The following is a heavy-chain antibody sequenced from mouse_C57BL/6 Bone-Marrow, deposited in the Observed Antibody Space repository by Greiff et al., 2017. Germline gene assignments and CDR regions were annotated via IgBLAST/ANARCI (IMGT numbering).Heavy chain of an antibody. D-gene: IGHD1-1*01. V-gene: IGHV14-2*01. CDR2: IDPEDGET. J-gene: IGHJ3*01. CDR1: GFNIKDYY. Sequence: EVKLVESGAELVKPGASVKLSCTASGFNIKDYYMHWVKQRTEQGLEWIGRIDPEDGETKYAPKFQGKATIAADTSSNTAYRQLSSLTSEDTAVYYCARSFMGFAYWGQGTLVTVSA. CDR3: ARSFMGFAY.